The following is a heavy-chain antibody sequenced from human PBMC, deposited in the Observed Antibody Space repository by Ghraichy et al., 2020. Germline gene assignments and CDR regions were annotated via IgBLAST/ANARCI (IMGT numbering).Heavy chain of an antibody. CDR2: ISYDGTNK. Sequence: GGSLRLSCAASGFGFSSYGMHWVRQAPGKGLEWVAVISYDGTNKYYADSVKVRFTISRDNSKNTLYLQMNSLRAEDTSVYYCAKAIGKLRLGYFEYWGHGTLVNV. CDR1: GFGFSSYG. D-gene: IGHD3-16*01. V-gene: IGHV3-30*18. J-gene: IGHJ4*01. CDR3: AKAIGKLRLGYFEY.